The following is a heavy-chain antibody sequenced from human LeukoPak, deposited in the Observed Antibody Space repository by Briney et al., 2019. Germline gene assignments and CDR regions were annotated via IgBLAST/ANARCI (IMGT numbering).Heavy chain of an antibody. J-gene: IGHJ4*02. CDR2: FYHGGST. CDR1: GYSISTGYY. V-gene: IGHV4-38-2*02. CDR3: ANIGTTEIDY. Sequence: PSETLSLTCTVSGYSISTGYYWDWIRQPPGKGLEWIGTFYHGGSTYYNPSLKSRVTISVDTSKNQFSLKLSSVTAADTAVYYCANIGTTEIDYWGQETLVTVSS. D-gene: IGHD2/OR15-2a*01.